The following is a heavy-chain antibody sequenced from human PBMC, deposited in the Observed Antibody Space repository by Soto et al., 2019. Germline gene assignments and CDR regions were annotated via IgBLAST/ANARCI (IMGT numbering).Heavy chain of an antibody. J-gene: IGHJ5*02. V-gene: IGHV1-3*01. Sequence: GPSVKVSCKASGYTFTSYAMHWARQAPGQRLEWMGWINAGNGNTKYSQKFQGRVTMTTDTSTSTAYMELRSLRSDDTAVYYCARGGGSYYAPNWFDPWGQGTLVTVSS. CDR1: GYTFTSYA. D-gene: IGHD3-10*01. CDR2: INAGNGNT. CDR3: ARGGGSYYAPNWFDP.